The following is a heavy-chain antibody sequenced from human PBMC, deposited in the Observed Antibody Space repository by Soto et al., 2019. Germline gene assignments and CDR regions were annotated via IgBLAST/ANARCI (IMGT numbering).Heavy chain of an antibody. V-gene: IGHV1-46*01. CDR1: GYTFADSS. Sequence: VQLVQSGAEVKSPGASVKLSCQTSGYTFADSSIHWVRQAPGQGFEYMCEIDPGSETSGSAQNVQGRVSMTTDASTSTVYMELNSLRSEDTAIYYCARLSPITFIVVWGQGTLVTVSS. CDR2: IDPGSETS. D-gene: IGHD3-16*02. J-gene: IGHJ4*02. CDR3: ARLSPITFIVV.